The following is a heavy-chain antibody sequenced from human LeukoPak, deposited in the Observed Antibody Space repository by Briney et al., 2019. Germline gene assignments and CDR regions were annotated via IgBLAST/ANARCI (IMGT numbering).Heavy chain of an antibody. D-gene: IGHD3-22*01. V-gene: IGHV3-64D*09. Sequence: EGLVQPGGSLRLSCVASGFTFISYTMHWVRQAPGKGLEYVSAINSNGGRTYYADSVKGRFTISRDNSKNTLYLQMSNLRVDDTAVYYCVKDLYYDNSGYYSGAFDYWGQGTLVTVSS. CDR1: GFTFISYT. CDR3: VKDLYYDNSGYYSGAFDY. J-gene: IGHJ4*02. CDR2: INSNGGRT.